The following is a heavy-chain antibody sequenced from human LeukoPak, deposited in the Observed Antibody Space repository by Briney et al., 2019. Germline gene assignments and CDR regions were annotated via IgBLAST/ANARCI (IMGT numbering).Heavy chain of an antibody. Sequence: GGSLRLSCAASGFTFSDYYMSWIRQAPGKGLEWVSYISSSSSYTNYADSVKGRFTISRDNAKNSLYLQMNSLRAEDTAVYYCALNYCSGRSCYPHWGQGTLVTVSS. J-gene: IGHJ4*02. CDR2: ISSSSSYT. CDR1: GFTFSDYY. CDR3: ALNYCSGRSCYPH. V-gene: IGHV3-11*06. D-gene: IGHD2-15*01.